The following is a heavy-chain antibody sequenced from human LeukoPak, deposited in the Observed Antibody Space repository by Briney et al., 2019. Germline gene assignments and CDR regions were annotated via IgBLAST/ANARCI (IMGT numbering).Heavy chain of an antibody. CDR1: GFTFSYYA. CDR3: ARDPYDGGYGDSYYYYMDV. D-gene: IGHD1-26*01. V-gene: IGHV3-48*04. Sequence: PGGPRRLSCAASGFTFSYYAMNWVRQAPGRGLEWVSYIGVGSSTIYYADSVKGRFTSSRNNAKNSLYLQMNNLRAENTAIYDCARDPYDGGYGDSYYYYMDVWGKGTTVTISS. CDR2: IGVGSSTI. J-gene: IGHJ6*03.